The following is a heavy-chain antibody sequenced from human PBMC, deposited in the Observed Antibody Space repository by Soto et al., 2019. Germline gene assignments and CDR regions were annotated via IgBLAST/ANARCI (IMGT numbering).Heavy chain of an antibody. V-gene: IGHV3-13*01. Sequence: EVNLVESGGGLVRPGGSLRLSCAASGFPFSNSDMHWVRQTTGKGLEWLSGIGTVGDTYYPPSVRGRFTISRENAKNSLYLQMDGLRAEDTAVYFCARGTGAQLMYFDLWGRGTLVTVSS. CDR1: GFPFSNSD. CDR3: ARGTGAQLMYFDL. J-gene: IGHJ2*01. CDR2: IGTVGDT. D-gene: IGHD7-27*01.